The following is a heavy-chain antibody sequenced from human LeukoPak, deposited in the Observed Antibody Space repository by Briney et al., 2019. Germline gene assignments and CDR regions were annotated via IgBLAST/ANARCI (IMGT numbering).Heavy chain of an antibody. J-gene: IGHJ4*02. Sequence: GGSLRLSCAASGFTFSKTWMSWVRQAPGKGLEWVACIMEDGSVQKYVDSVRGRFTISRDNARNSLYLRMNSLRVEDTAVYYCAKDRVGGALEFWGQGTLAIVSS. D-gene: IGHD2-21*01. CDR2: IMEDGSVQ. CDR3: AKDRVGGALEF. V-gene: IGHV3-7*01. CDR1: GFTFSKTW.